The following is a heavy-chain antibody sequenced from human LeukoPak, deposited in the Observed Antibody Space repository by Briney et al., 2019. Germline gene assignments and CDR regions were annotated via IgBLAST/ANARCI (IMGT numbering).Heavy chain of an antibody. CDR2: IRYDGSNK. D-gene: IGHD3-22*01. Sequence: PGGALRLSCAASGFTFSSYGIHWVRQAPGKGLEWVAFIRYDGSNKYYADSVKGRFTISRDNSKNTLYLQMDSLRAEDTAIYYCAKDSSVYHYDSRNFDYWGQGTLVTVSS. CDR3: AKDSSVYHYDSRNFDY. CDR1: GFTFSSYG. V-gene: IGHV3-30*02. J-gene: IGHJ4*02.